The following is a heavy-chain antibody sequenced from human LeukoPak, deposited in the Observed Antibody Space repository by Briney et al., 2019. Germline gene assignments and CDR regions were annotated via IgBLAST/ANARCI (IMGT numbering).Heavy chain of an antibody. V-gene: IGHV3-30-3*01. J-gene: IGHJ3*02. Sequence: GGSLRLSCAASGFTFSSYAMHWVRQAPGKGLEWVAVISYDGSNKYYADSVKGRFTISRDNSKNTLYLQMNSLRAEDTAVYYCARVSGRYYYDAEMAFDIWGQGTMVTVSS. D-gene: IGHD3-22*01. CDR2: ISYDGSNK. CDR1: GFTFSSYA. CDR3: ARVSGRYYYDAEMAFDI.